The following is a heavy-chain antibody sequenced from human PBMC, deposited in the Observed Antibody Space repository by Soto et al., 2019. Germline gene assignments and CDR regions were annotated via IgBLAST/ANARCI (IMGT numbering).Heavy chain of an antibody. CDR1: GYTFTSYW. D-gene: IGHD6-13*01. J-gene: IGHJ4*02. CDR2: IFPGDSDT. Sequence: GESRKISCEGSGYTFTSYWIAWVRQMPGKGLEWMGIIFPGDSDTRYNPSFQGQVTISADKSIRTAYLQWSSLKASDTALYYCARRAYSTEDLDYWGQGTPVTVSS. CDR3: ARRAYSTEDLDY. V-gene: IGHV5-51*01.